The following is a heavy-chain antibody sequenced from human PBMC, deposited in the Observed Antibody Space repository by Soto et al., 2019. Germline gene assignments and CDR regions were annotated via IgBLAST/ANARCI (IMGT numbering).Heavy chain of an antibody. J-gene: IGHJ6*01. Sequence: SQTLSLTCAISGDSVSSNSAAWNWIRQSPSRGLEWLGRAYYRSQWYYDSAVSVRSRITVIPDTSKNQFSLQLNSVTPEDTAVYYCTKQKGDRRTYNGMDVWGQATTGTVSS. CDR3: TKQKGDRRTYNGMDV. D-gene: IGHD2-2*02. CDR1: GDSVSSNSAA. CDR2: AYYRSQWYY. V-gene: IGHV6-1*01.